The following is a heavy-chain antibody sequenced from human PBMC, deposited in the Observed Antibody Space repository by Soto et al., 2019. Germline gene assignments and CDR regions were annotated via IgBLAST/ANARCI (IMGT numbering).Heavy chain of an antibody. CDR3: ARADSSSWYGGNNWFDP. CDR2: IYYSGST. CDR1: GGSISSYY. V-gene: IGHV4-59*01. Sequence: SETLSLTCTVSGGSISSYYWSWIRQPPGKGLEWIGYIYYSGSTYYNPSLKSRVTISVDTSKNQFSLKLSSVTAADTAVYYCARADSSSWYGGNNWFDPWGQGTLVTVSS. D-gene: IGHD6-13*01. J-gene: IGHJ5*02.